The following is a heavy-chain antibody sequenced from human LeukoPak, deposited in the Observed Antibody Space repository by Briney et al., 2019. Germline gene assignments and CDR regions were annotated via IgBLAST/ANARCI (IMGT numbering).Heavy chain of an antibody. CDR2: FYYSGST. J-gene: IGHJ4*02. CDR1: GGSISSSSYC. CDR3: ARLVVSSWYHEVLLGRDY. Sequence: SETLSLTCTVSGGSISSSSYCWGWIRQPPGKGLEWLGSFYYSGSTYYKPSLKSRVTISVDTSKNQFSLKLSSVTAADTAVYYCARLVVSSWYHEVLLGRDYWGQGTLVTVSS. V-gene: IGHV4-39*01. D-gene: IGHD6-13*01.